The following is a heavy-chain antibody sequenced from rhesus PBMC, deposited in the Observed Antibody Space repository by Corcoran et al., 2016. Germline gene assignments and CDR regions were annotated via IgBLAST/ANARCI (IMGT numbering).Heavy chain of an antibody. Sequence: QLQLQESGPGLVQPSETLSVTCAVSGGSISSSYWSWIRQAPGKGLEWIGYIYGSGSSTNSTPSLKSRVTLSVDTSKNQFSLKLSSVTAADTAVYYCVRERLTTFDFWGQGLRVTVSS. J-gene: IGHJ3*01. D-gene: IGHD4-11*01. CDR3: VRERLTTFDF. V-gene: IGHV4-169*02. CDR1: GGSISSSY. CDR2: IYGSGSST.